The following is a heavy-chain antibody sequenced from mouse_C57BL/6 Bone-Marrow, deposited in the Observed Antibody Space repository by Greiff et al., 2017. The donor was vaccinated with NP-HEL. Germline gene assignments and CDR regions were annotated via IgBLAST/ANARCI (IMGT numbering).Heavy chain of an antibody. Sequence: EVQLQQSGAELVRPGASVKLSCTASGFNIKDDYMHWVKQRPEQGLEWIGWIDPENGDTEYASKFQGKATITADTSSNTAYLQLSSLTSEDTAVYYCTNLYYSNYDYWGQGTTLTVSS. D-gene: IGHD2-5*01. CDR3: TNLYYSNYDY. CDR2: IDPENGDT. CDR1: GFNIKDDY. V-gene: IGHV14-4*01. J-gene: IGHJ2*01.